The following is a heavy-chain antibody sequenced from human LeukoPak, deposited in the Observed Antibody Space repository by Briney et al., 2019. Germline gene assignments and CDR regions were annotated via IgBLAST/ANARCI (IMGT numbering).Heavy chain of an antibody. CDR2: IRYDGSNK. CDR3: ARDGDIVVVPAAIPFDY. J-gene: IGHJ4*02. CDR1: GFTFSSYW. D-gene: IGHD2-2*02. V-gene: IGHV3-30*02. Sequence: GGSLRLSCAASGFTFSSYWMSWVRQAPGKGLEGVAFIRYDGSNKYYADSVKGRFTISRDNSKNTLYLQMNSLRAEDTAVYYCARDGDIVVVPAAIPFDYWGQGTLVTVSS.